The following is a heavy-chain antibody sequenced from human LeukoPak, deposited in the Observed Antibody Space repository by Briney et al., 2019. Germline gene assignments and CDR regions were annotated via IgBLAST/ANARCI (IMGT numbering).Heavy chain of an antibody. CDR3: AKAALGYDSGGYYYFYFDY. D-gene: IGHD3-22*01. CDR2: VSSSGVTT. CDR1: GFTFNNYA. V-gene: IGHV3-23*01. J-gene: IGHJ4*02. Sequence: GGSLRLSCAASGFTFNNYAMSWVRQAPGQGLEWVSSVSSSGVTTYYADSVKGRFTISRDNSKNTLYLQMNSLRAEDTAVYYCAKAALGYDSGGYYYFYFDYWGQGTLVTVSS.